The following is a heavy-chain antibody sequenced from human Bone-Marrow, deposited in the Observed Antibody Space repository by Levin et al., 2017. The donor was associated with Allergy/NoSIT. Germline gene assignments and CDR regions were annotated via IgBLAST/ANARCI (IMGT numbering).Heavy chain of an antibody. CDR1: GFIVSTYD. D-gene: IGHD6-6*01. J-gene: IGHJ6*02. Sequence: LSLTCAASGFIVSTYDIHWVRQVVGKGLEWVAEIGTASDSYYSDSVKGRFTISRENSKNSVYLQMNSLRDGDTAVYFCARDSSRNGMDVWGQGTTVTVSS. CDR2: IGTASDS. CDR3: ARDSSRNGMDV. V-gene: IGHV3-13*01.